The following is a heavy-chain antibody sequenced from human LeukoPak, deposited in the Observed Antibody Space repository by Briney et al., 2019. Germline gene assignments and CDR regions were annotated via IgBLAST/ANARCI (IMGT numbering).Heavy chain of an antibody. D-gene: IGHD4-17*01. V-gene: IGHV4-59*01. CDR1: GGSISSYY. J-gene: IGHJ5*02. CDR2: IYYSEST. Sequence: PSETLSLTCTVSGGSISSYYWSWIRQPPGNGLEWIGYIYYSESTNYNPSLKSRVTISVDTSKNQFSLKLSSVTAADTAVYYCARSYGDYSNWFDPWGQGTLVTVSS. CDR3: ARSYGDYSNWFDP.